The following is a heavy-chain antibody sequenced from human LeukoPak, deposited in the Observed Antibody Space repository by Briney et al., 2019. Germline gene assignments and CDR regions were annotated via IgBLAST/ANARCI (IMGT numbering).Heavy chain of an antibody. CDR3: ARGLFNYDNSGLNY. J-gene: IGHJ4*02. CDR2: IWYDGSNK. D-gene: IGHD3-22*01. CDR1: GLTFSSYG. Sequence: GTSLRLSCAASGLTFSSYGMYWVRQAPGKGLEWVTNIWYDGSNKYYADSIKGRFTISRDNSKNTLYLQMNSLRAEDTAVYYCARGLFNYDNSGLNYWGQGTLVTVSS. V-gene: IGHV3-33*01.